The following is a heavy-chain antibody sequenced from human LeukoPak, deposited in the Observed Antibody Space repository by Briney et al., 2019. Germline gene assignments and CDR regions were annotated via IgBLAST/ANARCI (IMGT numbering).Heavy chain of an antibody. V-gene: IGHV3-30*02. CDR2: IWYDGSNK. J-gene: IGHJ5*02. CDR1: GFTFSSYG. D-gene: IGHD3-22*01. CDR3: AEGGDYDSREQNWFDP. Sequence: GGSLRLSCVAPGFTFSSYGMHCVRQAPGKGLEWVADIWYDGSNKYYADSVKGRFTISRDNSKNTLYLQMNSLRAEDTAVYYCAEGGDYDSREQNWFDPWGQGTLVTVSS.